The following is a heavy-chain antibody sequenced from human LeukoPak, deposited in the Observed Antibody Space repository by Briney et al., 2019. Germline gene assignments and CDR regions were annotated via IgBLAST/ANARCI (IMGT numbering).Heavy chain of an antibody. D-gene: IGHD2-21*01. CDR2: IYPGDSDI. CDR1: EYNFTRYW. CDR3: ARHLWAAGASGDV. V-gene: IGHV5-51*01. Sequence: GESLKISCKAYEYNFTRYWIGWVRQMPGKGLEWMGIIYPGDSDIRYSPSSQGQVTISADKSISTAYLQWSSLKASDSAIYYCARHLWAAGASGDVWGQGTTVTVSS. J-gene: IGHJ6*02.